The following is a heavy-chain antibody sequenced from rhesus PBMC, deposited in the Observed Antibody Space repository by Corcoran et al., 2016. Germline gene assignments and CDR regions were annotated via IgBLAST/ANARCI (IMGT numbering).Heavy chain of an antibody. V-gene: IGHV3S25*01. CDR3: ANGAFKGNWNYPNFDY. D-gene: IGHD1-26*01. CDR2: LNSGGVCT. CDR1: GFTFSSYW. J-gene: IGHJ4*01. Sequence: EVQLVESGGGLAKPGGSLRLSCAASGFTFSSYWMNWVRQAQGKGLEWVSALNSGGVCTYSADSVNCLFTISRDNSKNTLSLQMNSLRAEDTAVYYCANGAFKGNWNYPNFDYWGQGVLVTVSS.